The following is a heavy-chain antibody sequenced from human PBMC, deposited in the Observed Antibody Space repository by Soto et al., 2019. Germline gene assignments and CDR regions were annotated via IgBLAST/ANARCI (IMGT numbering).Heavy chain of an antibody. CDR2: IIPILGIA. Sequence: QVQLVQSGAEVKKPGSSVKVSCKASGGTFSSYTISWVRQAPGQGLEWMGRIIPILGIANYEQKFQGRVTITEDKSTSTAYMELSSLRSEDTAVYYCARDYGYCSGGSCYSGYWGQGTLVTVSS. CDR3: ARDYGYCSGGSCYSGY. J-gene: IGHJ4*02. V-gene: IGHV1-69*08. CDR1: GGTFSSYT. D-gene: IGHD2-15*01.